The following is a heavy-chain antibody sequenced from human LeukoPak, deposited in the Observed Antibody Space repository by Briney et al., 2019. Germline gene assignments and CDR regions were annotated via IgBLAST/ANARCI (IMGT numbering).Heavy chain of an antibody. D-gene: IGHD3-9*01. CDR3: ARGRILRYFDP. CDR2: INHSGST. Sequence: SETLSLTCAVYGGSFSGYYWSWIRQPPGKGLEWIGEINHSGSTNYNPSLKSRVTISVDTSKNQFSLQLSSVTAADTAVYYCARGRILRYFDPWGQGTLVTVSS. J-gene: IGHJ5*02. V-gene: IGHV4-34*01. CDR1: GGSFSGYY.